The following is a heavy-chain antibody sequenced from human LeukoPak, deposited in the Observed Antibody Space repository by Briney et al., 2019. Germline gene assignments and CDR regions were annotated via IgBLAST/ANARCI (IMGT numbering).Heavy chain of an antibody. CDR2: IYYSGST. J-gene: IGHJ4*02. V-gene: IGHV4-59*01. Sequence: SETLSLTCTVSGGSISSYYWSWIRQPPGKGLEWIGYIYYSGSTNYNPSLKSRVTISVDTSKNLFSLKLSSVTAADRAVYYCARDRVGYYDSSEFDYWGQGTLVTVSS. CDR3: ARDRVGYYDSSEFDY. CDR1: GGSISSYY. D-gene: IGHD3-22*01.